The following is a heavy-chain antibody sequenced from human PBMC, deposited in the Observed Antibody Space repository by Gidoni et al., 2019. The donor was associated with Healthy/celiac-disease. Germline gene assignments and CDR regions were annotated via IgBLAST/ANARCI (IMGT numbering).Heavy chain of an antibody. V-gene: IGHV3-23*01. CDR2: ISGSGGST. D-gene: IGHD4-17*01. CDR1: GFTFSSYS. Sequence: EVQLLESGGGLVQPGGSLRLPCSASGFTFSSYSMSWVRQAPGKGLEWVSAISGSGGSTYYADSVKGRFTISRDNSKNTLYLQMNSLRAEDTAVYYCAKDPFPRTTVPAGWFDPWGQGTLVTVSS. J-gene: IGHJ5*02. CDR3: AKDPFPRTTVPAGWFDP.